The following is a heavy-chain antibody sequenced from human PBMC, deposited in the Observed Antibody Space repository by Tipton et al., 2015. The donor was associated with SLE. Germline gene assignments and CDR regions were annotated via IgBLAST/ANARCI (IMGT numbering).Heavy chain of an antibody. D-gene: IGHD3-9*01. V-gene: IGHV4-39*06. CDR2: IYYSGST. Sequence: TLSLTCTVSGGSISSYYWGWIRQPPGKGLEWIGSIYYSGSTYYNPSLKSRVTISVDTSKNQFPLKLSSVTAADTAVYYCARDPLRYFDWLLSYYYYGMDVWGQGTTVTVSS. J-gene: IGHJ6*02. CDR1: GGSISSYY. CDR3: ARDPLRYFDWLLSYYYYGMDV.